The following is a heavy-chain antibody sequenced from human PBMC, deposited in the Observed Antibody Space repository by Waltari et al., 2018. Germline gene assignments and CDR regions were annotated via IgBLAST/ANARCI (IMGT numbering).Heavy chain of an antibody. D-gene: IGHD6-19*01. Sequence: QVQLQQSGPGLVKPSQTLSLTCAISGDSVSSHRASWNCIRQSPSRGLEWLGRTYYRSKWYNNYTESMKSRTTINPDTSKNQFSLQLNSVTPEDTAVYYCARTVAGTRSFDYWGQGTLVTVSS. V-gene: IGHV6-1*01. J-gene: IGHJ4*02. CDR2: TYYRSKWYN. CDR3: ARTVAGTRSFDY. CDR1: GDSVSSHRAS.